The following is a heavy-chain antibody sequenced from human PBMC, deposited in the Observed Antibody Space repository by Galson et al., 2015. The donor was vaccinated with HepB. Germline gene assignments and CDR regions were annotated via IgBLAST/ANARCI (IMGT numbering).Heavy chain of an antibody. CDR3: AKASRGTGYSSFDY. D-gene: IGHD3/OR15-3a*01. V-gene: IGHV3-9*01. J-gene: IGHJ4*02. CDR1: GFTFDDYA. CDR2: ISWNSGSI. Sequence: SLRLSCAASGFTFDDYARHWVRQAPGKGLEWVPGISWNSGSIGYADSVKGRFTISRDNAKNSLYLQMNSLRAEDTALYYCAKASRGTGYSSFDYWGQGTLVTVSS.